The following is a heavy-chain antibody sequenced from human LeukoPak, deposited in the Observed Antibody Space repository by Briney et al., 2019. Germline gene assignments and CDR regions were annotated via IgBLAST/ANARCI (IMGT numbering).Heavy chain of an antibody. J-gene: IGHJ4*02. V-gene: IGHV4-34*01. CDR3: ARARGYSSGWFAPFDY. CDR1: GGSFSGYY. Sequence: SETLSLTCAVYGGSFSGYYWSWIRQPPGKGLEWIGEINHSGSTNYNPSLKSRVTISVDTSKNQFSLKLSSVTAADTAVYYCARARGYSSGWFAPFDYWGQGTLVTVSS. CDR2: INHSGST. D-gene: IGHD6-19*01.